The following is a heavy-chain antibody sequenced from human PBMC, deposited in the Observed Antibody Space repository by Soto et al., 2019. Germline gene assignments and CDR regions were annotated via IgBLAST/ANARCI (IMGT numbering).Heavy chain of an antibody. Sequence: PSETLSLTCIVSGVSISSGYCTWIRQSLGKGLEWIGYISHSGLRHCRASLQSRLTMSVETSKNQFSLNLTSVTAADTAIYYCATSNTTCPGCYSWGQGTLVTVSS. D-gene: IGHD2-2*01. CDR3: ATSNTTCPGCYS. CDR2: ISHSGLR. J-gene: IGHJ5*02. V-gene: IGHV4-59*01. CDR1: GVSISSGY.